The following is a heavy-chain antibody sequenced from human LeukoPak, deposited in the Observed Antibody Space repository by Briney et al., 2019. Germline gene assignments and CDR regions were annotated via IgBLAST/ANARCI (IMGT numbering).Heavy chain of an antibody. Sequence: GGSLRLSCAASGFTFSSYAMSWVRQAPGKGLEWVSAISGSGGSTYYADSGKGRFTISRDNSKNTLYLQMNSLRAEDTAVYYCAATPVVVPAAILNYYYYMDVWGKGTTVTVSS. CDR2: ISGSGGST. D-gene: IGHD2-2*01. V-gene: IGHV3-23*01. CDR3: AATPVVVPAAILNYYYYMDV. CDR1: GFTFSSYA. J-gene: IGHJ6*03.